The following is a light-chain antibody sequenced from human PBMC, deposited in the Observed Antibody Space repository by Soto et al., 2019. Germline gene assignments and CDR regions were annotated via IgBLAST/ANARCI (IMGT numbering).Light chain of an antibody. J-gene: IGKJ4*01. Sequence: EIGLTQSPGTLSLSPGERATLSCRASQSVSSSYLAWYQQKPGQAPRLLIYGASSRATGIPDRFSGSGSGTDFTLTISRLEPEDFAVYYCQQYGSSLLTFGGGTKVAIK. CDR2: GAS. V-gene: IGKV3-20*01. CDR3: QQYGSSLLT. CDR1: QSVSSSY.